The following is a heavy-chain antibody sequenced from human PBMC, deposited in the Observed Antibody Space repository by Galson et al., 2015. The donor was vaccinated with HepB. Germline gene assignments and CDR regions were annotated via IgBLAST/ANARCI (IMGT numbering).Heavy chain of an antibody. CDR3: ARGIAAAGDFDY. Sequence: SLRLSCAASGFTFSSYSMNWVRQAPGKGLEWVSSISSSSSYIYYADSVKGRFTISRDNAKNSLYLQMNSLRAEDTAVYYCARGIAAAGDFDYWGQGTLVTVSS. J-gene: IGHJ4*02. V-gene: IGHV3-21*01. D-gene: IGHD6-13*01. CDR1: GFTFSSYS. CDR2: ISSSSSYI.